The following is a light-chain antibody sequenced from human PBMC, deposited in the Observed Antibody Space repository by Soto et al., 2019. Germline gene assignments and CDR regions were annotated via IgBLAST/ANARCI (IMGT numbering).Light chain of an antibody. CDR1: QSIGSW. J-gene: IGKJ1*01. CDR2: KTS. Sequence: TQMTQSPSTLSSSVGDRVTITCRASQSIGSWLAWYQQKPGKAPKLLIYKTSILENGVPSRFRGSGSGTDLTLSISSLETEDFAVYYCQQRTDRPPWTFGQGTKVDIK. V-gene: IGKV1-5*03. CDR3: QQRTDRPPWT.